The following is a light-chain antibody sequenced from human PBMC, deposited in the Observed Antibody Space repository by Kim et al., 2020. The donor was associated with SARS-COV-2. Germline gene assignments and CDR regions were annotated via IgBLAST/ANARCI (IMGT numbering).Light chain of an antibody. Sequence: LSVSAGENATLSCRASQSISVNLAWYQQKPGQAPRLLIHDASTRAAGIPARFSGSGSGTEFTLTISSLQSEDSAVYYCQQFNDWYSFGQGTKLEI. V-gene: IGKV3-15*01. CDR2: DAS. J-gene: IGKJ2*03. CDR3: QQFNDWYS. CDR1: QSISVN.